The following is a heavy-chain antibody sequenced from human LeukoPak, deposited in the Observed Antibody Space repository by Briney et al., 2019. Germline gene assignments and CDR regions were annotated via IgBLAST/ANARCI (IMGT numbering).Heavy chain of an antibody. CDR1: GGSFSSGGYY. V-gene: IGHV4-31*03. Sequence: SETLSLTCTVSGGSFSSGGYYWSWIRQHPGKGLEWVGYIYYSGRTYYNPSLKSRVTISVDTSKNQFSLKLSSVTAADTAVYHCARVRDGDYGYIGFDPWGQGTLVTVSS. D-gene: IGHD4-17*01. J-gene: IGHJ5*02. CDR2: IYYSGRT. CDR3: ARVRDGDYGYIGFDP.